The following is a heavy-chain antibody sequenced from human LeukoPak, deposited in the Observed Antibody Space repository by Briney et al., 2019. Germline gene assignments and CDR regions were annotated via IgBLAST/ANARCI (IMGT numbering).Heavy chain of an antibody. D-gene: IGHD6-19*01. V-gene: IGHV3-13*01. CDR3: ARALTGYSSGWGAFDI. CDR1: GFTFSSYD. J-gene: IGHJ3*02. Sequence: GGSLRLSCAASGFTFSSYDMHWVRQATGKGLEWVSAIGTAGDIYYPGSVKGRFTISRENAKNSLYLQMNSLRAGDTAVYYCARALTGYSSGWGAFDIWGQGTMVTVSS. CDR2: IGTAGDI.